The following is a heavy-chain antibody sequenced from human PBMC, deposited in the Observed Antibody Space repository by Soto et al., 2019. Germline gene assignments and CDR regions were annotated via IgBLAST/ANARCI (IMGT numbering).Heavy chain of an antibody. D-gene: IGHD3-10*01. CDR3: ARDHYYGSVMFDP. V-gene: IGHV3-48*03. CDR1: GFTFSSYE. CDR2: ISSSGSTI. J-gene: IGHJ5*02. Sequence: EVQLGESGGGLVQPGGSLRLSCAASGFTFSSYEMNWVRQAPGKGLEWVSYISSSGSTIYYADSVKGRFTISRDNAKNSLYLQMNSLRAEDTAVYYCARDHYYGSVMFDPWGQGTLVTVSS.